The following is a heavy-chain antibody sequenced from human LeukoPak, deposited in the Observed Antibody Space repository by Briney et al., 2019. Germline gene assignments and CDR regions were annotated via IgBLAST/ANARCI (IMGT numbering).Heavy chain of an antibody. CDR3: ARSYDFWSGYDFDY. V-gene: IGHV4-59*01. J-gene: IGHJ4*02. CDR1: SGSISSYY. CDR2: IYYSGST. Sequence: SETLSLTCTVSSGSISSYYWSWIRQPPGKGLEWIGYIYYSGSTNYNPSLKSRVTISVDTSKNQFSLKLSSVTAADTAVYYCARSYDFWSGYDFDYWGQGTLVTVSS. D-gene: IGHD3-3*01.